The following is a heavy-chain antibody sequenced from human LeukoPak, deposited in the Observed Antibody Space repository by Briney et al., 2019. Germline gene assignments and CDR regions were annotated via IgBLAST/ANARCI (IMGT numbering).Heavy chain of an antibody. D-gene: IGHD2-21*02. V-gene: IGHV3-7*01. CDR3: ARDGGNCGGDCTGFDY. Sequence: GGSLRLSCAASGFTFSSHWMNWVRQAPGKGLEWVASVKEDINEKYYVDSAKGRFTISRDNAKNSLYLQMNSLRAEDTAVYYCARDGGNCGGDCTGFDYWGQGTLVTVSS. J-gene: IGHJ4*02. CDR2: VKEDINEK. CDR1: GFTFSSHW.